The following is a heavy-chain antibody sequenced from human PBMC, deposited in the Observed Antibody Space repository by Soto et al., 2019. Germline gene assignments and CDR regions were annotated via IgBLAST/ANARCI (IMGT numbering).Heavy chain of an antibody. CDR3: AKDGRTRDVWGSHRYPIDY. D-gene: IGHD3-16*02. CDR1: GFTFSSYA. J-gene: IGHJ4*02. Sequence: EVQLLESGGGLVQPGGSLRLSCAASGFTFSSYAMSWVRQAPGKGLEWVSAINGSGGSTYYADSVKGRFTISRDNSKNTLYLQMNSLRAEDTAVYYCAKDGRTRDVWGSHRYPIDYWGQGTLVTVSS. CDR2: INGSGGST. V-gene: IGHV3-23*01.